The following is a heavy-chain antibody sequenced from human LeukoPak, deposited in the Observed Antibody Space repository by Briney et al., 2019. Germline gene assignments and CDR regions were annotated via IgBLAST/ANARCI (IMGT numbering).Heavy chain of an antibody. D-gene: IGHD3-9*01. Sequence: GGSLRLSCAAAGFTFDDYAMHWVRQAPGKGLEWVSLISGDGGSTYYADSVKGRFTISRDNSKSSLYLQMNSLRTEDTALYYCAKVEQYFDWLLYDYWGQGTLVTVSS. CDR3: AKVEQYFDWLLYDY. CDR1: GFTFDDYA. CDR2: ISGDGGST. V-gene: IGHV3-43*02. J-gene: IGHJ4*02.